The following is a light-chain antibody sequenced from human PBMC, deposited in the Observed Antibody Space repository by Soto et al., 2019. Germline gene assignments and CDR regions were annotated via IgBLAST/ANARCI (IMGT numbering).Light chain of an antibody. V-gene: IGKV4-1*01. CDR2: WSS. Sequence: DIVMTQSPDSLAVSLGEMATIDCKSSQSLLYSPTNKNYLAWYQQKPGQPPKLLIYWSSTRASGVPDRFTGSGSGTDFTLTISSLQAEDVAVYYCQQYYDAPQTFGRGTKVEIK. CDR1: QSLLYSPTNKNY. J-gene: IGKJ1*01. CDR3: QQYYDAPQT.